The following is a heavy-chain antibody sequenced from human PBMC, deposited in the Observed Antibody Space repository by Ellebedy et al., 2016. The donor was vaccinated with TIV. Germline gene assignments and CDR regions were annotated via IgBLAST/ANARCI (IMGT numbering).Heavy chain of an antibody. D-gene: IGHD3-16*01. Sequence: SGPTLVKPTETLTLTCTFSGFSLSTSGMCIHWIRQPPGTALEWLARLDWDEDTYYSTSLQSRLTISKDRTRNQVVLTMTSMDADDSGMYFCAREDGEFSYALDSWGQGILVTVST. V-gene: IGHV2-70*11. CDR1: GFSLSTSGMC. CDR3: AREDGEFSYALDS. J-gene: IGHJ4*02. CDR2: LDWDEDT.